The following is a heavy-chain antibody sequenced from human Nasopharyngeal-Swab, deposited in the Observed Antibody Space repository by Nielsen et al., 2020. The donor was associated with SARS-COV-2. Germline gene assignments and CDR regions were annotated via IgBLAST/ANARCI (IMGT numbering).Heavy chain of an antibody. CDR1: GFTFNNYN. Sequence: GESLKISCAASGFTFNNYNFNWVRQAPGKGLEWVSSISSSSSYIYYADSVKGRFTISRHSDILFLQMNSLRAQDTAVYYCAGATHSSGPYDYYFAMDVWGQGTTVIVSS. D-gene: IGHD3-22*01. CDR2: ISSSSSYI. CDR3: AGATHSSGPYDYYFAMDV. J-gene: IGHJ6*02. V-gene: IGHV3-21*04.